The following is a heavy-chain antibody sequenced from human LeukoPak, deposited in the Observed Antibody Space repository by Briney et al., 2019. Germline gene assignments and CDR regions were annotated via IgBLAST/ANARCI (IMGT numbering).Heavy chain of an antibody. D-gene: IGHD7-27*01. J-gene: IGHJ4*02. CDR2: IWYDGSNK. CDR3: ARGVGIWGSPVYYFDY. Sequence: PGGSLRLSCAASGFTFSSYGMHWVRQAPGKGLEWVAVIWYDGSNKYYADSVKGRFTISRDNSKNTLYLQMNSLRAEDTAVYYCARGVGIWGSPVYYFDYWGQGTLVTVSS. CDR1: GFTFSSYG. V-gene: IGHV3-33*01.